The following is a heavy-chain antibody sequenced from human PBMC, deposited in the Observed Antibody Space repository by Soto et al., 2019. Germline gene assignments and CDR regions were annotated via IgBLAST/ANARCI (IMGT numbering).Heavy chain of an antibody. CDR2: ISNSGTT. V-gene: IGHV4-31*03. J-gene: IGHJ5*02. Sequence: QVQLQESGPGLVKPSQTLSLTCSVSGDSISSGYYYWTWIRQHPGKGLEWIGSISNSGTTYYNPSRKSRLFISVDPSRKQFSLKMRSVPAADTATYYCARAKGVIVVVTSLLGWFDPWGQGTLVTVSS. CDR1: GDSISSGYYY. D-gene: IGHD2-21*02. CDR3: ARAKGVIVVVTSLLGWFDP.